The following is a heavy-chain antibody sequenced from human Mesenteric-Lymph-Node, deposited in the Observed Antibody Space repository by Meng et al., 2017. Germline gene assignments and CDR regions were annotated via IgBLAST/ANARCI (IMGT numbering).Heavy chain of an antibody. D-gene: IGHD6-13*01. J-gene: IGHJ4*02. CDR1: GFSLSTSGVG. CDR3: AHCNIAAAGPPDLPFDY. CDR2: IYWDDDK. V-gene: IGHV2-5*02. Sequence: SGPTLVKPTPTLTLTCTFSGFSLSTSGVGVGWIRPPPGKALEWLALIYWDDDKRYSPSLKSRLTITKDTSKNQVVLTMTNMDPVDTATYYCAHCNIAAAGPPDLPFDYWGQGTLVTVSS.